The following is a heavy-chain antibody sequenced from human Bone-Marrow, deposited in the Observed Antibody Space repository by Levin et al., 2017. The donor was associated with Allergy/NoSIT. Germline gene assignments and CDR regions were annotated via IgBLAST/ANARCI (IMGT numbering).Heavy chain of an antibody. Sequence: GGSLRLSCAASGFTFSSYGMHWVRQAPGKGLEWVAVISYDGSNKYYADSVKGRFTISRDNSKNTLYLQMNSLRAEDTAVYYCAKDRGYYCSGGSCYFDAFDYWGQGTLVTVSS. CDR3: AKDRGYYCSGGSCYFDAFDY. J-gene: IGHJ4*02. V-gene: IGHV3-30*18. CDR1: GFTFSSYG. D-gene: IGHD2-15*01. CDR2: ISYDGSNK.